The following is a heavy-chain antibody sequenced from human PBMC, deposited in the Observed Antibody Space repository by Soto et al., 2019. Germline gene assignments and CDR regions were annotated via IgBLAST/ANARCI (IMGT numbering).Heavy chain of an antibody. D-gene: IGHD5-18*01. CDR1: GFTFSSYA. Sequence: GGSLSLSCAASGFTFSSYAMSWVRQAPGKGLEWVSAISGSGGSTYYADSVKGRFTISRDNSKNTLYLQMNSLRAEDTAVYYCAKAERGYSYGHDYWGQGTLVTVSS. CDR3: AKAERGYSYGHDY. J-gene: IGHJ4*02. V-gene: IGHV3-23*01. CDR2: ISGSGGST.